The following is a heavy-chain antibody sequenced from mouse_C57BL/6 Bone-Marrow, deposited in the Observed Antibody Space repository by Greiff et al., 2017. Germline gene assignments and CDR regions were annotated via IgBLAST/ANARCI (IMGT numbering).Heavy chain of an antibody. CDR1: GYTFTSYG. Sequence: QVQLQQSGAELARPGASVKLSCKASGYTFTSYGISWVKQRTGQGLEWIGEIYPRSGNTYYNEKFKGKATLTADKSSSTAYMELRSLTSEDSAVLFCARSRWLLPLFAYWGQGTLVTVSA. CDR2: IYPRSGNT. V-gene: IGHV1-81*01. J-gene: IGHJ3*01. D-gene: IGHD2-3*01. CDR3: ARSRWLLPLFAY.